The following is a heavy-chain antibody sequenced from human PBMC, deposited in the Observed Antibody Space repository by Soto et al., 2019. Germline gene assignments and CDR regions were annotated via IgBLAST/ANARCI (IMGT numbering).Heavy chain of an antibody. Sequence: QLQLQESGPGLVKPSETLSLTCTVSGDSVTISDYYWGWIRQPPGKGLEWIGSIHYSGSTYYNPSLKNRVTISGDTSKKQFSLTLTSVTAADAAVYYCAAHDSGGYYAEYWGQGTLVTVSA. D-gene: IGHD3-22*01. CDR1: GDSVTISDYY. V-gene: IGHV4-39*01. CDR3: AAHDSGGYYAEY. J-gene: IGHJ4*02. CDR2: IHYSGST.